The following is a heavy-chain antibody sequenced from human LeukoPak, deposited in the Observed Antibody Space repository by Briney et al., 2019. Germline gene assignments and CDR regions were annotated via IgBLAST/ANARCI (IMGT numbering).Heavy chain of an antibody. J-gene: IGHJ4*02. CDR1: GFTITSYP. CDR2: IGTYGTP. D-gene: IGHD1-14*01. Sequence: GGSLRLSCAASGFTITSYPMRWVRQAPGKGLEWVSTIGTYGTPFYADSVKGRFTISRDSSKNTLYLQMDSLGDDDTAVYYCAKGSGYYYEYWAQGTLVTVSS. V-gene: IGHV3-23*01. CDR3: AKGSGYYYEY.